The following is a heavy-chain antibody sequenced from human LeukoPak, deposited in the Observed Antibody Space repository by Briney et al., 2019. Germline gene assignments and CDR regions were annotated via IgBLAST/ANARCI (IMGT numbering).Heavy chain of an antibody. CDR2: INTDGSSI. V-gene: IGHV3-74*01. Sequence: GGSLRLSCAASGFTFSRHWMQWVRQAPGKGLVWVSRINTDGSSISYADSVKGRFTISRDNAKNTIFLQMNSLRAEDTAVYYCASSGVIIRDSYYYMDVWGEGTTVTVS. D-gene: IGHD3-10*01. J-gene: IGHJ6*03. CDR1: GFTFSRHW. CDR3: ASSGVIIRDSYYYMDV.